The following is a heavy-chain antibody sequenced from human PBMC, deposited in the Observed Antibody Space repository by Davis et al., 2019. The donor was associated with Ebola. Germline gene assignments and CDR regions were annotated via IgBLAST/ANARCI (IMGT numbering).Heavy chain of an antibody. Sequence: PGGSLRLSCAASGFTFSSYAMAWVRQAPGKGLEWISAVSNGGRSTYYADSVKGRFIISRDNAKNSLYLQMNSLRDEDTAVYFCARGGKLPVGYYYYGMDVWGQGTTVTVSS. V-gene: IGHV3-23*01. CDR3: ARGGKLPVGYYYYGMDV. J-gene: IGHJ6*02. CDR2: VSNGGRST. D-gene: IGHD2-15*01. CDR1: GFTFSSYA.